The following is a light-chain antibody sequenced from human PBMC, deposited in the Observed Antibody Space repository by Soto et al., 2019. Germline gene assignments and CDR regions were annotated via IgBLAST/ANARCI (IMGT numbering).Light chain of an antibody. CDR2: GAS. J-gene: IGKJ1*01. CDR1: QSVTGTC. V-gene: IGKV3-20*01. Sequence: EIVLTQSPGTLSLSPGERATLSCRASQSVTGTCLAWYQQKPGQAPRLLIYGASSRATGIPDRFSGSGSGTDFTLPISRLEPEDFAVYYCQQYGSSPWTFGQGTKVEIK. CDR3: QQYGSSPWT.